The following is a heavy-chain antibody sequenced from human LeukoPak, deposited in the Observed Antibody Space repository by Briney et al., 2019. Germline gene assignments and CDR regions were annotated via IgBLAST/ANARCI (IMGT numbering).Heavy chain of an antibody. CDR2: IKSKTDGGTT. CDR3: TTNGATTASQGFDY. V-gene: IGHV3-15*01. J-gene: IGHJ4*02. D-gene: IGHD1-26*01. Sequence: GGSLRLSCAASGFTFSNAWMSWVRQAPGKGLEWVGRIKSKTDGGTTNYAAPVKGRFTISRDDSKNTLYLQMNSLKTEDTAVYYCTTNGATTASQGFDYWGQGTLVTVSS. CDR1: GFTFSNAW.